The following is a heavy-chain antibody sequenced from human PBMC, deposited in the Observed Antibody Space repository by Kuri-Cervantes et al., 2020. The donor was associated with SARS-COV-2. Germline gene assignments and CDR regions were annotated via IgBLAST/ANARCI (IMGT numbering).Heavy chain of an antibody. CDR2: IYYSGST. CDR1: GGSISSSSYY. V-gene: IGHV4-39*07. Sequence: SETLSLTCTVSGGSISSSSYYWGWIRQPPGKGLEWIGSIYYSGSTYYNPSLKSRVTISVDTSKNQFSLKLSSVTAADTAVYYCARARDWFDSWGQGTLVTVSS. J-gene: IGHJ5*01. CDR3: ARARDWFDS.